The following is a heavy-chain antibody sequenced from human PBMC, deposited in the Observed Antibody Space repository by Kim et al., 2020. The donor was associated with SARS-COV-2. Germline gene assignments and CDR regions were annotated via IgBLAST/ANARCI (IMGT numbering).Heavy chain of an antibody. D-gene: IGHD4-17*01. CDR2: VSANGRTI. CDR3: ARETTVSPDGLDI. CDR1: GFSFRSHE. J-gene: IGHJ3*02. V-gene: IGHV3-48*03. Sequence: GGSLRLSCEASGFSFRSHEINWVRQAPGKGLEWISYVSANGRTIYYADSVKGRFTISRDNAKNSLYMQMNSLRAEDTAVYYCARETTVSPDGLDIWGQGTMVTVS.